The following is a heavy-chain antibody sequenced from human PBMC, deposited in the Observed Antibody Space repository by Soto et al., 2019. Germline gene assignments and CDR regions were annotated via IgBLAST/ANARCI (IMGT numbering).Heavy chain of an antibody. D-gene: IGHD5-18*01. CDR3: ASDNYRRGHSYGSLDY. V-gene: IGHV4-31*03. CDR1: GGSISSGGYY. Sequence: PSETLSLTCTVSGGSISSGGYYWSWIRQHPGKGLEWIGYIYYSGSTYYNPSLKSRVTISVDTSKNQFSLKLSSVTAADTAVYYCASDNYRRGHSYGSLDYWGQGTLVTVSS. J-gene: IGHJ4*02. CDR2: IYYSGST.